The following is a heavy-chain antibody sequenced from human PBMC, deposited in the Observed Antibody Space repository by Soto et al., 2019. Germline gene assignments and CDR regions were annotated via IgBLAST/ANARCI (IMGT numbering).Heavy chain of an antibody. V-gene: IGHV1-8*01. D-gene: IGHD2-15*01. CDR1: GYTFSTHD. CDR2: MNPNSGNT. J-gene: IGHJ6*02. CDR3: ARAEGGRYCSGGSCYPVIYYGMDV. Sequence: ASVKVSCKASGYTFSTHDINWVRQATGQGLEWMGWMNPNSGNTAYAQKFQGRVTMTTDTSTSTAYMELRSLRSDDTAVYYCARAEGGRYCSGGSCYPVIYYGMDVWGQGTTVTVSS.